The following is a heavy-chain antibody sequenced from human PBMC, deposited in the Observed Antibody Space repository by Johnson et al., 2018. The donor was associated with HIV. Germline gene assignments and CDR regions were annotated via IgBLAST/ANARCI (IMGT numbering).Heavy chain of an antibody. D-gene: IGHD6-13*01. J-gene: IGHJ3*02. CDR2: ISGSGGST. V-gene: IGHV3-23*04. CDR1: GFTFSSYA. CDR3: ARDRAAAGTDALDI. Sequence: VQLVESGGGLVQPGGSLRLSCAASGFTFSSYAMSWVRQAPGKGLEWVSAISGSGGSTYYADSVTGRFTISRDNAKNTLYLQMNSLRAADTAGYYCARDRAAAGTDALDIWGQGTMVTVSS.